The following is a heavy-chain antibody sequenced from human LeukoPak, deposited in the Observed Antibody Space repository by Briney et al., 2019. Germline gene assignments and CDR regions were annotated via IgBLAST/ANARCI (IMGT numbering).Heavy chain of an antibody. CDR1: GGSISTSKW. V-gene: IGHV4-4*02. J-gene: IGHJ4*02. CDR2: IYHSVST. CDR3: AREAVVNNFREYYFDY. D-gene: IGHD1-20*01. Sequence: PSETLSLTCAVSGGSISTSKWWGWVRQPPRKGLGWGGEIYHSVSTNYNPPLKSRVTISVDKSKSQFSRKLSSVTGADTAVYYCAREAVVNNFREYYFDYWGQRTPVTVSS.